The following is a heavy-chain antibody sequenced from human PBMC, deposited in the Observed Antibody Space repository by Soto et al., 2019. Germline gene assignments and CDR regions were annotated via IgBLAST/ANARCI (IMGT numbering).Heavy chain of an antibody. V-gene: IGHV5-10-1*01. D-gene: IGHD1-1*01. CDR3: ASQLSESYGMDV. Sequence: GESLKISCKGSGYSFTSYWISWVRQMPGKGLEWMGRIDPSDSYTNYSPSFQGHVTISADKSISTAYLQWSSLKASDTAMYYCASQLSESYGMDVWGQGTTVTVSS. CDR2: IDPSDSYT. CDR1: GYSFTSYW. J-gene: IGHJ6*02.